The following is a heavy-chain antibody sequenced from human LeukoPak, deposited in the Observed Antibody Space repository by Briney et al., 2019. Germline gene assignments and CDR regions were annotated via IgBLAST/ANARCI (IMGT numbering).Heavy chain of an antibody. J-gene: IGHJ5*02. V-gene: IGHV4-34*01. CDR3: ARGGSTVTARYNWFDH. CDR1: GGSFSGYY. D-gene: IGHD4-17*01. CDR2: INHSGST. Sequence: SETLSLTCAVYGGSFSGYYWSWVRQPPGKGLEWIWEINHSGSTNYNPSLKSRVTISVDTSKNQFSLKLSSVTAADTAVYYCARGGSTVTARYNWFDHWGQGTLVTVSS.